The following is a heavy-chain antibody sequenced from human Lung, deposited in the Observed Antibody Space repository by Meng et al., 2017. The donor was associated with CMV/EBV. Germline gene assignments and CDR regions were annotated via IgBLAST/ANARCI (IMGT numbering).Heavy chain of an antibody. CDR2: IYYSGST. D-gene: IGHD4-17*01. CDR3: ARTNYGDYNWFDP. V-gene: IGHV4-31*03. Sequence: QGQVAEARPGLVKPSQTLSLTGTVSGGSISRGGFYWSWIRQHPGKGLEWIGYIYYSGSTYYNPSLRSRVAISIDTSKNQFSLKLTSVTAADTAVYFCARTNYGDYNWFDPWGQGTLVTVSS. CDR1: GGSISRGGFY. J-gene: IGHJ5*02.